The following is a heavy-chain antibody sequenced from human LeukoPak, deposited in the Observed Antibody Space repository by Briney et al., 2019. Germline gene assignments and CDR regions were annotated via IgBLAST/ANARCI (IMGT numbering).Heavy chain of an antibody. CDR3: ARGDPFGSRGYDNNWFDP. V-gene: IGHV3-21*04. CDR1: GFTFSSYS. CDR2: ISSGSTYM. D-gene: IGHD5-12*01. J-gene: IGHJ5*02. Sequence: GGSLRLSCAASGFTFSSYSMNWVRQAPGKGLEWVSSISSGSTYMYYADSVKGRFTISRDNAQNSMYLQMNSLRAEDTAVYYCARGDPFGSRGYDNNWFDPWGQGTLVTVSS.